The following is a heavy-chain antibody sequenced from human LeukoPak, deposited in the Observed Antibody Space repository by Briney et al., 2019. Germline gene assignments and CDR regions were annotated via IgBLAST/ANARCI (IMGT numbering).Heavy chain of an antibody. CDR2: ISGSGGST. J-gene: IGHJ3*02. V-gene: IGHV3-23*01. D-gene: IGHD4-11*01. Sequence: PGGSLRLSCAASGFTFSTYAMSWVRQAPGKGLEWVSPISGSGGSTYYADSVRGRFTISRDNSKNTLYLQMNSLRAEDTAVYYCARVMTTTRRQNAFDIWGQGTMVTVSS. CDR1: GFTFSTYA. CDR3: ARVMTTTRRQNAFDI.